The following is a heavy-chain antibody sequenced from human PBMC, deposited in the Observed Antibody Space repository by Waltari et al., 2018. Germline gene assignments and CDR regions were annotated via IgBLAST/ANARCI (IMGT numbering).Heavy chain of an antibody. D-gene: IGHD3-10*01. CDR3: ASGLLWFGEFSYYGMDV. J-gene: IGHJ6*02. CDR2: INAGNGNT. Sequence: QVQLVQSGAEVKKPGASVKVSCKASGYTFTSYAMHWVRQAPGQRLEWMGWINAGNGNTKYSHKFQGRVTITRDTSASTAYMELSSLRSEDTAVYYCASGLLWFGEFSYYGMDVWGQGTTVTVSS. V-gene: IGHV1-3*01. CDR1: GYTFTSYA.